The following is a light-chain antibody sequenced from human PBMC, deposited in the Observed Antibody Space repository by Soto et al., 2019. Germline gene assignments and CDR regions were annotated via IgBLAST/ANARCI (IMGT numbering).Light chain of an antibody. Sequence: DIPLAQSPSTLSGSLPDRGTTXGRASQTISSWLAWYQQKPGKAPKLLIYKASTLKSGVPSRFSGSGSGTEFTLTISSLQPDDFATYYCQQYNSYWTFGQGTKV. CDR3: QQYNSYWT. CDR2: KAS. V-gene: IGKV1-5*03. J-gene: IGKJ1*01. CDR1: QTISSW.